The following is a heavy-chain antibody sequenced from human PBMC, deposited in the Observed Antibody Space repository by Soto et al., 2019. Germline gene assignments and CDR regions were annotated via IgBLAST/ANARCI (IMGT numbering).Heavy chain of an antibody. Sequence: PSETLSLTCAVSGGSISSGGYYWSWIRQHPGKGLEWIGYIYYSGSTYYNPSLKSRVTISVDTSKNQFSLKLSSVTAADTAVYYRARLGGFGEFYYYYGMDVWGQGTTVTVSS. CDR3: ARLGGFGEFYYYYGMDV. CDR1: GGSISSGGYY. D-gene: IGHD3-10*01. V-gene: IGHV4-31*11. CDR2: IYYSGST. J-gene: IGHJ6*02.